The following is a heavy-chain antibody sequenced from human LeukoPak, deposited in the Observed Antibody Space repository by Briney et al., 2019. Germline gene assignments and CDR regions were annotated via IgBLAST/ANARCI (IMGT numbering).Heavy chain of an antibody. CDR1: GGTFSSYA. CDR2: IIPIFGSA. CDR3: ARGASGYSYGTRFDS. V-gene: IGHV1-69*05. J-gene: IGHJ4*02. Sequence: SVKVSCKASGGTFSSYAISWVRQAPGQGLEWVGGIIPIFGSANYAQRFQGRVTITTDESTTTAYMELSSLRSEDTAVYYCARGASGYSYGTRFDSWGQGTLVTVSS. D-gene: IGHD5-18*01.